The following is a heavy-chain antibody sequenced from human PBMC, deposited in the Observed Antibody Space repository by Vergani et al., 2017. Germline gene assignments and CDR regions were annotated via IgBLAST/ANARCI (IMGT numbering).Heavy chain of an antibody. CDR1: GFTFSSYD. V-gene: IGHV3-74*02. CDR3: AKCPVDFWSGYYQAPYYYYMDV. Sequence: EVQLLESGGGLVQPGGSLRLSCAASGFTFSSYDMSWVRQAPGKGLEWVSRINSYGSSTSYADSVKGRFTISRDNAKYTLYLHMNSLRAEDTAVYYGAKCPVDFWSGYYQAPYYYYMDVWGKGTTVTVSS. D-gene: IGHD3-3*01. CDR2: INSYGSST. J-gene: IGHJ6*03.